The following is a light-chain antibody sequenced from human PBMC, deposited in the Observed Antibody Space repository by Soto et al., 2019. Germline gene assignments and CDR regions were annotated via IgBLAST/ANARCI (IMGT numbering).Light chain of an antibody. CDR1: QSVRNIL. Sequence: EIVLTQSPGTLSLSPGERATLSCRASQSVRNILLAWYQQKPGQPPRLLIYDASTRATATPDRFSGSGSGTDFTLTISRLEPEDFAVYYCQQYGSSGTFGQGTKVDIK. CDR3: QQYGSSGT. V-gene: IGKV3-20*01. J-gene: IGKJ1*01. CDR2: DAS.